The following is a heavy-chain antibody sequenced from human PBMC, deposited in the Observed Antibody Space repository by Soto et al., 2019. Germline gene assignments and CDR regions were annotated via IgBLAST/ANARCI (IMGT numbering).Heavy chain of an antibody. CDR1: GFSFSSHW. CDR2: ISGDGRTT. V-gene: IGHV3-74*01. D-gene: IGHD2-2*01. Sequence: GGSLRLSCAASGFSFSSHWMNWVRQAPGKGLVWVSRISGDGRTTSHADSVKGRFTISRDNAKNTLYLQVNSLRVEDTAVYYCARGVPNCSSSSCYFDFWGQGILVTVSS. CDR3: ARGVPNCSSSSCYFDF. J-gene: IGHJ4*02.